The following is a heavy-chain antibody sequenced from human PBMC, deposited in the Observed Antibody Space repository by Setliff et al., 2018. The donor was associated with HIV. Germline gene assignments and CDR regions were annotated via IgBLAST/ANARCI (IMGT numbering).Heavy chain of an antibody. J-gene: IGHJ6*03. CDR3: ARVSYYGSFSYNYYMDV. V-gene: IGHV4-59*11. D-gene: IGHD3-10*01. CDR1: GGSISSQY. CDR2: ISYSGIP. Sequence: SETLSLTCTVSGGSISSQYWSWIRQPPGKGLEWIGHISYSGIPNYNPPLRGRVTISVDTSNNQFSLKLSSVTAADTAVYYCARVSYYGSFSYNYYMDVWGKGTTVTVS.